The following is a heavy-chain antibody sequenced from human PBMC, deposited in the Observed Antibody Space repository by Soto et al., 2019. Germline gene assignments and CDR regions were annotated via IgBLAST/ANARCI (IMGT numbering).Heavy chain of an antibody. J-gene: IGHJ4*02. CDR1: GFTFSEHA. CDR3: AIDLWWYTH. CDR2: ISGGGSGA. Sequence: EVQLLESGGGLVQPGGSLRLSCTASGFTFSEHAMTWVRQAPGKGLEWLSGISGGGSGAYYADSVKGRFTVSRANSNNTLFLQMDSLRVEDTAVYYCAIDLWWYTHWGQGTLVTVSS. D-gene: IGHD2-15*01. V-gene: IGHV3-23*01.